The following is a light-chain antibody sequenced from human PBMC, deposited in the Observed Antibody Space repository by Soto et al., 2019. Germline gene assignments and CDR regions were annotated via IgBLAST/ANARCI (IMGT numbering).Light chain of an antibody. CDR2: WAS. Sequence: DIVMTQSPDSLAVSLGERATINCKSSQSVLYSSNNKNYLAWYQQKPGQPPKLLIYWASTREFGVPDRFSVSGSGTDFTLTISGLQAEDVAVYYCQQYYSTPLTFGGGTKVEIK. CDR3: QQYYSTPLT. CDR1: QSVLYSSNNKNY. J-gene: IGKJ4*01. V-gene: IGKV4-1*01.